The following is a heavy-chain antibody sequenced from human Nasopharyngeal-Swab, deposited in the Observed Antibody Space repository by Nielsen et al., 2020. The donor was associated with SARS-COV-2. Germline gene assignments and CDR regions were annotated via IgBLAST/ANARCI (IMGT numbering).Heavy chain of an antibody. J-gene: IGHJ6*03. Sequence: SETLSLTCTVSGGSISSYYWSWIRQPPGKGLEWIGYIYYSGSTNYNPSLKSRVTISVDTSKNQFSLKLSSVTAADTAVYYCARERRAEWSGYYYYYMDVWGKGTTVTVSS. D-gene: IGHD3-3*01. V-gene: IGHV4-59*01. CDR1: GGSISSYY. CDR3: ARERRAEWSGYYYYYMDV. CDR2: IYYSGST.